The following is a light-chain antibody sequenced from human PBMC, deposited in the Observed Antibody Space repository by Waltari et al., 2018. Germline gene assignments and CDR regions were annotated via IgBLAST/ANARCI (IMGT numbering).Light chain of an antibody. CDR1: QSVNSIS. CDR3: QQYDGSAVT. CDR2: GTS. J-gene: IGKJ4*01. V-gene: IGKV3-20*01. Sequence: IVLTQSPDTLSLSPGERATLSCRASQSVNSISLAWYQQKPGQAPRLLIYGTSTRATGFPDRFSGSGSGTDFTLTISRLEPEDSAVYHCQQYDGSAVTFGGGTKVEIK.